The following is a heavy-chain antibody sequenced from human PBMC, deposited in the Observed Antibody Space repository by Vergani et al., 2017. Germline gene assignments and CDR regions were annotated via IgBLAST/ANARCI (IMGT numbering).Heavy chain of an antibody. CDR3: ASNGYYCLDY. J-gene: IGHJ4*02. Sequence: QVQLQESGPGLVKPSQTLSLTCGIYGDSLRGLYWSWIRQSPGKGLEWIGQINHSGGTNYNPSLKSRVTISVDKSKNQFSLKLSSVTAADTAVYYCASNGYYCLDYWGRGTLVTVSS. CDR1: GDSLRGLY. D-gene: IGHD3-22*01. CDR2: INHSGGT. V-gene: IGHV4-34*09.